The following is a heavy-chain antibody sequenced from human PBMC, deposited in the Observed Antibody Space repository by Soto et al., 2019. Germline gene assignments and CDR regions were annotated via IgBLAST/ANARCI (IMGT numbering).Heavy chain of an antibody. V-gene: IGHV3-74*01. CDR3: ARRGKNIYGMDV. CDR2: IKGDGSST. J-gene: IGHJ6*02. CDR1: GFTFSDYW. Sequence: EVQLVESGGGLVQPGGSLRLSCAPSGFTFSDYWMHWVRQVPGKGLLWITRIKGDGSSTSQADSIEGRFTIPRDNAKNTAEPPMNPPGAQGPAVLFFARRGKNIYGMDVWGQGTTVTVSS. D-gene: IGHD3-16*01.